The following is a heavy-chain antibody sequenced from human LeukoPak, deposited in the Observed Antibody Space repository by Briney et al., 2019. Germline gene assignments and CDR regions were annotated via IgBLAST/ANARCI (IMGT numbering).Heavy chain of an antibody. Sequence: SVKVSCKASGGTFSSYSISWVRQAPGPGLEWMGGIIPIFGTANFAEKFQGRVTISADESTSTVYMELSSLRSEDTAVYYCARVHRYDSSGYYFPSGVQADHWGQGTLVTVSS. V-gene: IGHV1-69*13. CDR2: IIPIFGTA. CDR1: GGTFSSYS. CDR3: ARVHRYDSSGYYFPSGVQADH. J-gene: IGHJ5*02. D-gene: IGHD3-22*01.